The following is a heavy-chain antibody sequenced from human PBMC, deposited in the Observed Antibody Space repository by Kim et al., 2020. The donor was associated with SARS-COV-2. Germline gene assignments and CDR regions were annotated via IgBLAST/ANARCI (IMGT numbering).Heavy chain of an antibody. CDR1: GGSISSSSYY. Sequence: SETLSLTCTVSGGSISSSSYYWGWIRQPPGKGLEWIGSIYYSGSTYYNPSLKSRVTISVDTSKNQFSLKLSSVTAADTAVYYCAISYDILTGYAFDIWGQGPMVTVSS. CDR2: IYYSGST. D-gene: IGHD3-9*01. V-gene: IGHV4-39*07. CDR3: AISYDILTGYAFDI. J-gene: IGHJ3*02.